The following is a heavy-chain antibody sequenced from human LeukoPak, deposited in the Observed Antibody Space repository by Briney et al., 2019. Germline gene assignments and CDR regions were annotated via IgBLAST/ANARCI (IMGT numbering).Heavy chain of an antibody. J-gene: IGHJ6*03. Sequence: ASVKVSCKASGYTFTSYDINWVRQAPGQGLEWMGWMNPNSGNTGYAQKFQGRVTITRNTSISTAYMELSSLRSEDTAVYYCARGGWYSAHMDVWGKGTTVTVSS. D-gene: IGHD2-15*01. CDR3: ARGGWYSAHMDV. V-gene: IGHV1-8*03. CDR1: GYTFTSYD. CDR2: MNPNSGNT.